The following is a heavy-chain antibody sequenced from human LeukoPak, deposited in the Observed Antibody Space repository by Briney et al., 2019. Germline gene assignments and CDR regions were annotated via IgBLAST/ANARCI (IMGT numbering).Heavy chain of an antibody. V-gene: IGHV1-2*06. CDR3: ARGDTAMVRSDY. CDR2: INPNSGGT. D-gene: IGHD5-18*01. Sequence: ASVKVSCKASGYTFTGYYMHWVRQAPGQGLEWRGRINPNSGGTNYAQKFQGRVTMTRDTSISTAYMELSRLRSDDTAVYYCARGDTAMVRSDYWGQGTLVTVSS. CDR1: GYTFTGYY. J-gene: IGHJ4*02.